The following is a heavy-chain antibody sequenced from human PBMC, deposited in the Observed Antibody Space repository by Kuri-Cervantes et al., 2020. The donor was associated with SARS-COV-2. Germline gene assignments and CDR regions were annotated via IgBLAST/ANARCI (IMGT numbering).Heavy chain of an antibody. CDR1: GFTFGSYA. D-gene: IGHD6-19*01. CDR3: AKGHNSGWHKPPIDY. Sequence: LSLTCAASGFTFGSYAMNWVRQAPGKGLEWVSYISSSGSTIYYADSVKGRFTISRDNSKNTLYLQMDSLRAEDTAVYYCAKGHNSGWHKPPIDYWGQGALVTVSS. J-gene: IGHJ4*02. CDR2: ISSSGSTI. V-gene: IGHV3-48*03.